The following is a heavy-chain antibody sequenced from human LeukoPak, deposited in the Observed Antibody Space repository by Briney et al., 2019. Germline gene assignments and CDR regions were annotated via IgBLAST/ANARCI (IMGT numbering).Heavy chain of an antibody. J-gene: IGHJ4*02. CDR3: ARISYDSSGYYDY. CDR1: GFTFSSYA. Sequence: GGSLRLSCTASGFTFSSYAMNWVRQAPGKGLEWVSGIGAGGTFTYYADSVKGRFTISRDNAKNTLYLQMNSLRAEDTAVYYCARISYDSSGYYDYWGQGTLVTVSS. CDR2: IGAGGTFT. V-gene: IGHV3-23*01. D-gene: IGHD3-22*01.